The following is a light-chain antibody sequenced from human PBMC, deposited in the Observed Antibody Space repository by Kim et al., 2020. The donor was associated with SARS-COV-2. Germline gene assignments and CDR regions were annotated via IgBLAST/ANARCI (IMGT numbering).Light chain of an antibody. Sequence: QSVLTQPASISGSVGQSITISCTGTSSDVGGQKYVSWYQQHPGKAPKLMIFDVTNRPSGISDRFSGSKSGNTASLTISWLRAEDEADYYCCSYTNSGTYVFGSGTKVTVL. CDR2: DVT. V-gene: IGLV2-14*03. CDR1: SSDVGGQKY. CDR3: CSYTNSGTYV. J-gene: IGLJ1*01.